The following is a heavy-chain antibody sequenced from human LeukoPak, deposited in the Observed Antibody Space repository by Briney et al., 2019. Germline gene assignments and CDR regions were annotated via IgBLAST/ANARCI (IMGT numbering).Heavy chain of an antibody. D-gene: IGHD2-2*01. CDR3: ARETLEFCSSTSCSFDY. Sequence: ASVKVSCKASGYTFTGYYMHWVRQAPGQGLEWMGWINPNSGGTNYAQKFQGRVTMTRDTSISTAYMELSRLRSDDTAVYYCARETLEFCSSTSCSFDYWGQGTLVTVSS. CDR2: INPNSGGT. J-gene: IGHJ4*02. V-gene: IGHV1-2*02. CDR1: GYTFTGYY.